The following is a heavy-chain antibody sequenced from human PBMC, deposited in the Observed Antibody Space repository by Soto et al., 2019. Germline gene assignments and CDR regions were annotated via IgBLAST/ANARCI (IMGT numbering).Heavy chain of an antibody. D-gene: IGHD3-10*01. J-gene: IGHJ6*02. CDR2: ISYDGSNK. V-gene: IGHV3-30*18. Sequence: GGSLRLSCSASGVTFSRYGMHGVRQAPGKGLEWVAVISYDGSNKYYADSVKGRFTISRDNSKNTLYLQMNSLRAEDTAVYYCAKDQNRAMDVWGQGTTVTVSS. CDR3: AKDQNRAMDV. CDR1: GVTFSRYG.